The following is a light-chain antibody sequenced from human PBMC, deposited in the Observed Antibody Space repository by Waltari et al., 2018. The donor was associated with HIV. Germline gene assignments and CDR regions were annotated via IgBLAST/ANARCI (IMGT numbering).Light chain of an antibody. CDR1: RSNIGTHE. CDR3: QSSDNTLSGSV. CDR2: NTN. Sequence: QSVLTQPPSVSGAPGQRVTLSCTGTRSNIGTHEVHWYQQLPGTAPRLLIYNTNSRPSGVPDRFAGSNSGTSASLAINGLQAEDEADYYCQSSDNTLSGSVFGGGTKLTVL. J-gene: IGLJ2*01. V-gene: IGLV1-40*01.